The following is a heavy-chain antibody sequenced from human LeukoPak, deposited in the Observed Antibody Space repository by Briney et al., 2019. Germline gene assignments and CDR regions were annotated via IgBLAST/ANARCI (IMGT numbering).Heavy chain of an antibody. J-gene: IGHJ1*01. Sequence: QTGGSLRLSCAASGFTFSSYGMHWVRQAPGKGLERVAAIWYDGSNKYYADSVKGRFTISRDNSKNTRYLQMNSLRDEDTAVYYCARDSGGIAAAGKRYFQHWGQGTLVTVSS. D-gene: IGHD6-13*01. CDR1: GFTFSSYG. V-gene: IGHV3-33*01. CDR2: IWYDGSNK. CDR3: ARDSGGIAAAGKRYFQH.